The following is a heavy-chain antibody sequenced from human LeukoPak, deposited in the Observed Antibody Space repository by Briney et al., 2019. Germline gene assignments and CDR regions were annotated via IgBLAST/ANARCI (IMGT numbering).Heavy chain of an antibody. J-gene: IGHJ4*02. Sequence: KSSETLSLTCAVYGGSFSGYYWSWIRQPPGKGLEWIGEINHSGSTNYNPSLKSRVTISVDTSKNQFSLKLSSVTAADTAVYYCARGRETIRRFDYWGQGTLVTVSS. V-gene: IGHV4-34*01. CDR1: GGSFSGYY. CDR3: ARGRETIRRFDY. D-gene: IGHD3-9*01. CDR2: INHSGST.